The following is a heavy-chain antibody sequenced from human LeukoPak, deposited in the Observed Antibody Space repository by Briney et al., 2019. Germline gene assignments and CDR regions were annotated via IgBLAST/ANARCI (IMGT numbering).Heavy chain of an antibody. CDR2: ISYDGSNK. D-gene: IGHD7-27*01. Sequence: SCKASGYTFTSYGMHWVRQAPGKGLEWVAVISYDGSNKYYADSVKGRFTISRDNSKNTLYLQMNSLRAEDTAVYYCAKDNGPGFYYYYGMDVWGQGTTVTVSS. V-gene: IGHV3-30*18. CDR1: GYTFTSYG. CDR3: AKDNGPGFYYYYGMDV. J-gene: IGHJ6*02.